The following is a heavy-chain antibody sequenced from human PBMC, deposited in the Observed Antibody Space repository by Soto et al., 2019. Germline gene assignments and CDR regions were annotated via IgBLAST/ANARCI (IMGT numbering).Heavy chain of an antibody. V-gene: IGHV4-31*03. D-gene: IGHD6-6*01. J-gene: IGHJ3*02. CDR3: ARDRKSYSSSSRDAFAI. Sequence: QVQLQESGPGLVKPSQTLSLTCTVSGGSIISGGYYWSWIRQHPGTGLELIGYIYYSGSTYYNPSLKSRVTISVDTSKNQFSLKLSSVTAADTAVYYCARDRKSYSSSSRDAFAIWGQGTMVTVSS. CDR2: IYYSGST. CDR1: GGSIISGGYY.